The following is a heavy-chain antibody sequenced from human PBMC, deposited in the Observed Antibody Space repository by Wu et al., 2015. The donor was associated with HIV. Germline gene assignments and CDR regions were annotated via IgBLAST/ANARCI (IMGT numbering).Heavy chain of an antibody. J-gene: IGHJ6*02. Sequence: QVQLVQSGAEVKKPGSSVKVSCKASGGTFSSYAISWVRQAPGQGLEWMGRIIPIFGTANYAQKFQGRVTITADESTSTAYMELSSLRSEDTAVYYCARVSSASAKYGSGTLWGYYGMDVWGQGTTVTVSS. CDR1: GGTFSSYA. CDR2: IIPIFGTA. D-gene: IGHD3-10*01. V-gene: IGHV1-69*13. CDR3: ARVSSASAKYGSGTLWGYYGMDV.